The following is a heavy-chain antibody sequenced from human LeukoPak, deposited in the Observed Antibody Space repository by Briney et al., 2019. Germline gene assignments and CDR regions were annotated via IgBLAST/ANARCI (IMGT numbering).Heavy chain of an antibody. J-gene: IGHJ4*02. CDR2: ISSSSSTI. D-gene: IGHD3-10*01. V-gene: IGHV3-48*02. Sequence: PRRTLRLSCAASGFTFCSYSMNWVRQAPGKGLEWVSYISSSSSTIYYAVAVKGRFTISRDNAEDSLYLQMNSLRDEDTAVYYCARDKRYYGSGSPLDYWGQGTLVTVSS. CDR3: ARDKRYYGSGSPLDY. CDR1: GFTFCSYS.